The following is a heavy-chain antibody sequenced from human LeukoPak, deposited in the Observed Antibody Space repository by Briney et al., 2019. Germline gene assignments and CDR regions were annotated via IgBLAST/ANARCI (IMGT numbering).Heavy chain of an antibody. D-gene: IGHD3-3*01. Sequence: PSETLSLTCTVSGGSISSYYWSWIRQPPGKGLEWIGYIYYSGSTNYNPSLKSRVTISVDTSKNQFSLKLSSVTAADTAVYYCARGRRRDFWSGLTFDYWGQGTLVTVSS. CDR2: IYYSGST. V-gene: IGHV4-59*01. J-gene: IGHJ4*02. CDR3: ARGRRRDFWSGLTFDY. CDR1: GGSISSYY.